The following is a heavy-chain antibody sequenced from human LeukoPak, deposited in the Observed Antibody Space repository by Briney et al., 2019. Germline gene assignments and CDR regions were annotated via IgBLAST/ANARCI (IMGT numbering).Heavy chain of an antibody. J-gene: IGHJ4*02. CDR2: IYYSGST. CDR1: GASISSGSYY. Sequence: PSQTLSLTCTVSGASISSGSYYWGWIRQPPGKGLEWIGSIYYSGSTYYNPSLKSRVTISVDTSKNQFSLKLSSVTAADTAVYYCARSGYCSGGSCYVVPQYYFDYWGQGTLVTVSS. CDR3: ARSGYCSGGSCYVVPQYYFDY. V-gene: IGHV4-39*01. D-gene: IGHD2-15*01.